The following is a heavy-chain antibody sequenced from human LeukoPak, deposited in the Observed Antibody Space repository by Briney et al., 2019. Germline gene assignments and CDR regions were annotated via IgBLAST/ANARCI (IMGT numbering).Heavy chain of an antibody. D-gene: IGHD1-1*01. CDR2: INHSGST. Sequence: SETLSLTCAVYGGSFSGYYWSWIRQPPGKGLEWIGEINHSGSTNYNPSLKSRVTISVDTSKNQFSLKLSSVTAADTAVYYCARGRFKTTVDYWGQGTLVIVSS. CDR3: ARGRFKTTVDY. J-gene: IGHJ4*02. CDR1: GGSFSGYY. V-gene: IGHV4-34*01.